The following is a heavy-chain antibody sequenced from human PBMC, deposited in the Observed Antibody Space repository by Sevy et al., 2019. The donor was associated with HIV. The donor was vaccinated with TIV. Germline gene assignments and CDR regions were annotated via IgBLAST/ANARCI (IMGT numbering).Heavy chain of an antibody. J-gene: IGHJ4*02. D-gene: IGHD2-2*01. V-gene: IGHV1-2*06. Sequence: ASVKVSCKASGYTFTDYYMHWVRQAPGQGLEWMGRINPKSGGTNYAQKFQGRVTMTRDTSISTAYMELSRLRFDDTAVYYCARYCSSTSCYAPPFDYWGQGTLVTVSS. CDR3: ARYCSSTSCYAPPFDY. CDR1: GYTFTDYY. CDR2: INPKSGGT.